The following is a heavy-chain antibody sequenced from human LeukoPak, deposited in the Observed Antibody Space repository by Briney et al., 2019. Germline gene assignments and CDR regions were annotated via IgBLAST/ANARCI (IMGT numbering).Heavy chain of an antibody. CDR1: GFTFSSYA. J-gene: IGHJ3*01. Sequence: GGSLRLSCAASGFTFSSYAMSWVRQAPGKGLEWVSVISDNGGSTYYADSVKGRFTISRDNSKNTLYLQMNSLRVEDTAVYYCEVAAVTHRQAFGPWGQGTLVTVCS. CDR3: EVAAVTHRQAFGP. V-gene: IGHV3-23*01. D-gene: IGHD2-15*01. CDR2: ISDNGGST.